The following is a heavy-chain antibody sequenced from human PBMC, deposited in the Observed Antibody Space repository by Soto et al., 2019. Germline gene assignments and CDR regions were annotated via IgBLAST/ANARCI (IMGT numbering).Heavy chain of an antibody. CDR1: GFTFSSYA. Sequence: GGSLILSCAASGFTFSSYAMSWVRQAPGKGLEWVSAISGSGGSTYYADSVKGRFTISRDNSKNTLYLQMNSLRAEDTAVYYCAKDGTDYGDYHDAFDIWGQGTMVTVSS. J-gene: IGHJ3*02. D-gene: IGHD4-17*01. V-gene: IGHV3-23*01. CDR3: AKDGTDYGDYHDAFDI. CDR2: ISGSGGST.